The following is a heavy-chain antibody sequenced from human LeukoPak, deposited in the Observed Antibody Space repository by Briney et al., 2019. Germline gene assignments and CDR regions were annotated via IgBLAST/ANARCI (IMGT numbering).Heavy chain of an antibody. CDR3: AGKGYPGIGGGGR. Sequence: PGGSLRLSCAASGFIFSDFGLHWVRQAPGKGLEWVAVISYDGSNKYYADSVKGRFTISSDNSKNTLYLQMNSLRAEDTAVYYWAGKGYPGIGGGGRWGQGNLVNVSS. V-gene: IGHV3-30*19. D-gene: IGHD6-13*01. CDR2: ISYDGSNK. CDR1: GFIFSDFG. J-gene: IGHJ4*02.